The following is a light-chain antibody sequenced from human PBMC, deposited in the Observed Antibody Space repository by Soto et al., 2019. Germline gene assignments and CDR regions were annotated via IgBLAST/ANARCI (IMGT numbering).Light chain of an antibody. CDR1: QSLSSN. CDR3: QHYSNWPPRYS. J-gene: IGKJ2*01. V-gene: IGKV3-15*01. Sequence: IMLTQSPGTLSVSPGERASLSCRASQSLSSNVAWYQQKPGQAPRLLIYNILTRATGIPARFSGSGSGTEFTLTISSQQSEDFAVYFCQHYSNWPPRYSFGQGTKVDIK. CDR2: NIL.